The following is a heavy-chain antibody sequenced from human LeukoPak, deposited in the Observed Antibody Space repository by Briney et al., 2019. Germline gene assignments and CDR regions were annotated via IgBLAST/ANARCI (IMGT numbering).Heavy chain of an antibody. CDR1: GFVFSTYW. CDR3: ASGRHDFLH. J-gene: IGHJ4*02. V-gene: IGHV3-7*01. D-gene: IGHD3/OR15-3a*01. CDR2: RNLDGNEE. Sequence: GGSLRLSCAASGFVFSTYWMTWVRQAPGKGLEGVANRNLDGNEEHNVDSSLKGRFTISRDKAKNSLYLQMTGLRVDDTAVYYCASGRHDFLHWGQGTLVTVSS.